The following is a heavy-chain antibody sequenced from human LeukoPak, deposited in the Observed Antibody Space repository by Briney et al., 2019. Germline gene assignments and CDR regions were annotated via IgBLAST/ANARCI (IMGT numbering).Heavy chain of an antibody. Sequence: GGSLRLSCAASGFTFSSYWMSWVRQAPGKGLEWVANIKGDGSEKYYVDSVKGRFTISRDNAKNSLYLQMNSLRAEDTALYYCAKGYCSSTSCHPVVWGQGTLVTVSS. V-gene: IGHV3-7*03. CDR2: IKGDGSEK. D-gene: IGHD2-2*01. J-gene: IGHJ4*02. CDR1: GFTFSSYW. CDR3: AKGYCSSTSCHPVV.